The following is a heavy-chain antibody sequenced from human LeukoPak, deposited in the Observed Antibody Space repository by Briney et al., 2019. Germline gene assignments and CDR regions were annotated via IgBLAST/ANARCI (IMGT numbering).Heavy chain of an antibody. J-gene: IGHJ5*02. CDR3: ARGSDIHGRWFDP. D-gene: IGHD1-26*01. CDR2: ISWNSGSI. Sequence: GGSLRLSCAASGFTFDDYAMHWVRQAPGKGLEWVSGISWNSGSIGYADSVKGRFTISRDNAKNPLYLQMNSLRAEDTALYYCARGSDIHGRWFDPWGQGTLVTVSS. CDR1: GFTFDDYA. V-gene: IGHV3-9*01.